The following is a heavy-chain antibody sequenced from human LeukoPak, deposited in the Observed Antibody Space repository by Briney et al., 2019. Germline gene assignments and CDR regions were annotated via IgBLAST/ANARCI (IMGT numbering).Heavy chain of an antibody. CDR2: IRNKANSYTT. D-gene: IGHD2-15*01. CDR1: GFTFSDHY. CDR3: ARGLLPYYGMDV. J-gene: IGHJ6*02. V-gene: IGHV3-72*01. Sequence: GGSLRLSCAASGFTFSDHYMDWVRQAPGKGLEWVGRIRNKANSYTTQYAASVQGRFTISRDDSKNSLYLQMNSLKAEDMAVYYCARGLLPYYGMDVWGQGTTVTVSS.